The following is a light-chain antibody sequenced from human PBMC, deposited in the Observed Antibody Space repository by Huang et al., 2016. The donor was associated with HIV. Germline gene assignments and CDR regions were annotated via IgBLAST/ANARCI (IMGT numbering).Light chain of an antibody. V-gene: IGKV1-39*01. CDR3: QQSYSALFT. Sequence: DIQMTQSPSSLSASVGDRVTITCRASQSISSYLNWYQHKRGKAPKLLIYAAATLQSGVPARFSGSEFGTDFTLTISSLQPEDFATYYCQQSYSALFTFGPGTKVDIK. CDR1: QSISSY. J-gene: IGKJ3*01. CDR2: AAA.